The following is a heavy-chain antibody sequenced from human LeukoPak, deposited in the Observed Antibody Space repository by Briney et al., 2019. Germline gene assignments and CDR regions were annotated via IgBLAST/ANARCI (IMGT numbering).Heavy chain of an antibody. CDR2: INPNSGGT. Sequence: ASVKVSCKASGYTFTGYYMHWVRQAPGQGLEWMGWINPNSGGTYYAQKFQGRVTMTRDTSISTAYMELSRLRSDDTAVYYCARDRIVGTVLGAFDIWGQGTMVTVSS. J-gene: IGHJ3*02. CDR1: GYTFTGYY. V-gene: IGHV1-2*02. D-gene: IGHD1-26*01. CDR3: ARDRIVGTVLGAFDI.